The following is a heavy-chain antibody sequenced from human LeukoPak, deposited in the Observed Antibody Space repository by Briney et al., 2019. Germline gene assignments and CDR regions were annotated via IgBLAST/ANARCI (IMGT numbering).Heavy chain of an antibody. V-gene: IGHV1-2*02. CDR1: GYTFTAYY. CDR2: INPNSGGT. Sequence: ASVKVSCKASGYTFTAYYMHWVRQAPGQGLEWMGWINPNSGGTNYAQNFQGRVTMTRDTSISTAYMELSRLRSDDTAVYYCARDRRVGYNWFDYWGQGTLVTVSS. CDR3: ARDRRVGYNWFDY. J-gene: IGHJ4*02. D-gene: IGHD5-24*01.